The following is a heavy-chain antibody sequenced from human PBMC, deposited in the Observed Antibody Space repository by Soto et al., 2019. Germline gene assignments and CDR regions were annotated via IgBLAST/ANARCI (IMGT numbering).Heavy chain of an antibody. Sequence: SETLSLTCAVSGDSISSSVCWTWVRQPPGKGLEWIGEVFHTGDTYFNPSLRSRVAMSVDKSTNEVSLKVTSVTAADTAIYHCARKVWGRFDDWGQGDLVTV. J-gene: IGHJ4*02. D-gene: IGHD2-8*01. V-gene: IGHV4-4*02. CDR3: ARKVWGRFDD. CDR1: GDSISSSVC. CDR2: VFHTGDT.